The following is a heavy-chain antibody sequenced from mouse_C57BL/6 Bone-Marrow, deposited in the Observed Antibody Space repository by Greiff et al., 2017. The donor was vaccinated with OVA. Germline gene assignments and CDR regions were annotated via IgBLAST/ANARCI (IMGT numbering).Heavy chain of an antibody. CDR3: ARWEVTTWYFDV. CDR1: GYTFTSYG. CDR2: IYPRSGNT. Sequence: QVQLQQSGAKLARPGASVKLSCKASGYTFTSYGISWVKQRTGQGLEWIGEIYPRSGNTYYNEKFKGKATLTADKSSSTAYMELRSLTSEDSAVYFCARWEVTTWYFDVWGTGTTVTVSS. D-gene: IGHD2-2*01. V-gene: IGHV1-81*01. J-gene: IGHJ1*03.